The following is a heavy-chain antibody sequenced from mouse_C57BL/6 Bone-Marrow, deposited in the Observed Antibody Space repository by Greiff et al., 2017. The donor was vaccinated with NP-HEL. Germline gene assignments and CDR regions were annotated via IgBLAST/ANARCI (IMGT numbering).Heavy chain of an antibody. D-gene: IGHD2-3*01. Sequence: VQLQQSGAELARPGASVKMSCKASGYTFTSYTMHWVKQRPGQGLEWIGYINPSSGYTKYNQKFKDKATLTADKSSSPAYMQLSSLTPEDSAVYYCARLDGYYVNYAMDYWGQGTSVTVSS. CDR2: INPSSGYT. CDR1: GYTFTSYT. J-gene: IGHJ4*01. V-gene: IGHV1-4*01. CDR3: ARLDGYYVNYAMDY.